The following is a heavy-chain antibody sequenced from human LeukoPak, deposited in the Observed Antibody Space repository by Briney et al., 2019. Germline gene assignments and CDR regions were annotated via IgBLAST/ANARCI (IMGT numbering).Heavy chain of an antibody. Sequence: PSETLSLTCTVSGGSISSSSYYWGWIRQPPGKGLEWIGSIYYSGSTYYNPSLKSRVTISVDTSKNQFSLKLSSVTAADTAVYYRALYDSSGYGAFDIWGQGTMVTVSS. CDR1: GGSISSSSYY. CDR3: ALYDSSGYGAFDI. CDR2: IYYSGST. J-gene: IGHJ3*02. V-gene: IGHV4-39*01. D-gene: IGHD3-22*01.